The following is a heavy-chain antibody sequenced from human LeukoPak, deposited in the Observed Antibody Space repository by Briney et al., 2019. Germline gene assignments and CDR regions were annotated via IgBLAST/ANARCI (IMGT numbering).Heavy chain of an antibody. CDR1: GYTFTSYD. CDR2: MNPKSGNT. Sequence: GASVKVSCKASGYTFTSYDINWVGQATGQGVELMGWMNPKSGNTGYAQKFQGRVTMTRNTSISTAYMELSSLRSEDTAVYYCARNLLLWFGESSSDCFDPWGQGTLVTVSS. D-gene: IGHD3-10*01. CDR3: ARNLLLWFGESSSDCFDP. J-gene: IGHJ5*02. V-gene: IGHV1-8*01.